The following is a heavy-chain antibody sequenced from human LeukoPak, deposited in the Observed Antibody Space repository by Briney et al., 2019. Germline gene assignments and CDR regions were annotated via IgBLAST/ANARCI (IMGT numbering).Heavy chain of an antibody. J-gene: IGHJ4*02. CDR2: IYPGDSDT. D-gene: IGHD6-19*01. CDR1: GYSFTNYW. V-gene: IGHV5-51*01. Sequence: GESVKISCKGYGYSFTNYWIGWVRQMPGKGLEWMGIIYPGDSDTRYSPSFQGQVTISADKSISTAYLQWSSLKASDTAMYYCARFCRISSGWSSPTAPFDYWGQGTLVTVSS. CDR3: ARFCRISSGWSSPTAPFDY.